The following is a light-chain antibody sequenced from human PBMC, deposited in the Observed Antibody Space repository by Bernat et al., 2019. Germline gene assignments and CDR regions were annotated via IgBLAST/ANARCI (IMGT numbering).Light chain of an antibody. CDR1: QGISTY. CDR3: QQYYSYPRT. J-gene: IGKJ1*01. CDR2: AAS. Sequence: AIRMTQSPSSFSASTGDRVTITCRASQGISTYLAWYQQKPGKAPTLLMYAASTLQSGVPSRFSGRGSGTDFTLGISCLQSEDFATYYCQQYYSYPRTFGQGTKVEI. V-gene: IGKV1-8*01.